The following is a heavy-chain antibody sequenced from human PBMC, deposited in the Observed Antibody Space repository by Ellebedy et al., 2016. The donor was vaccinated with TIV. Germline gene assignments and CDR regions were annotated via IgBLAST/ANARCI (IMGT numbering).Heavy chain of an antibody. CDR3: ARDEPQVTPETGQTYYAGMDV. CDR1: GYTFSDYH. CDR2: ISSNRGGS. Sequence: AASVKVSCQASGYTFSDYHIHWVRQAPGQGLEWMGWISSNRGGSKYAQKFQGRVTMTSDTSISTAYMELSSLRSDDTAVYFCARDEPQVTPETGQTYYAGMDVWGQGTTVTVSS. V-gene: IGHV1-2*02. D-gene: IGHD3-10*01. J-gene: IGHJ6*02.